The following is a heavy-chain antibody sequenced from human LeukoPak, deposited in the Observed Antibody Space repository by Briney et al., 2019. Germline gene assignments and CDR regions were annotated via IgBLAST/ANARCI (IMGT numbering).Heavy chain of an antibody. V-gene: IGHV3-21*01. CDR3: ARDRGQQLVRGYYYYGMDV. CDR1: GFTFSSYS. CDR2: ISSSSSYI. D-gene: IGHD6-13*01. J-gene: IGHJ6*02. Sequence: AGGSLRLSCAASGFTFSSYSMNWVRQAPGKGLEWVSSISSSSSYIYYADSVKGRFTISRDNAKNSLYLQMNSLRAEDTAVYYRARDRGQQLVRGYYYYGMDVWGQGTTVTVSS.